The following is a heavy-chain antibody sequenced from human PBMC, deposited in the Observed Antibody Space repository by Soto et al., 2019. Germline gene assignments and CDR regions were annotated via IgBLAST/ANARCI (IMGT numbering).Heavy chain of an antibody. V-gene: IGHV3-23*01. Sequence: EVQLLESGGGLVQPGGSLRLSCTASGFTFSSYAMSWVRQAPGKELEWVSTISGNSGKTNYAESVKGRFSISRDNSKNTVHLQLYSLRADDTAVYFCAKLGFVLMELYYFHQWGHGTLVTVSS. D-gene: IGHD2-8*01. CDR3: AKLGFVLMELYYFHQ. J-gene: IGHJ4*01. CDR2: ISGNSGKT. CDR1: GFTFSSYA.